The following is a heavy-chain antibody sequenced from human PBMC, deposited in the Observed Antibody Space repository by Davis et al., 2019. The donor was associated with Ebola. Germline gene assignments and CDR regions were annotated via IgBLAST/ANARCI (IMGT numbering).Heavy chain of an antibody. D-gene: IGHD3-22*01. J-gene: IGHJ4*02. CDR1: GGSISSYY. Sequence: SETLSLTCTVSGGSISSYYWSWIPQPPGKGLEWIGDIYYSGGTNYNPSLKSRVTISVDTSKNQFSLKLSSVTAADTAVYYCARDRGYYYDSSGYYAYYFDYWGQGTLVTVSS. CDR3: ARDRGYYYDSSGYYAYYFDY. V-gene: IGHV4-59*01. CDR2: IYYSGGT.